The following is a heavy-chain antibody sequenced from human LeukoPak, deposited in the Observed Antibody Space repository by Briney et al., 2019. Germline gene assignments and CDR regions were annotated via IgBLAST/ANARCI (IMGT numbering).Heavy chain of an antibody. Sequence: ASVKVSCKASGYTFTSYGISWVRQAPGQGLEWTGWISAYNGNTNYAQKLQGRVTMTTDTSTSTAYVELRSLRSDDTAVYYCARDPKYSSTPWGDYWGQGTLVTVSS. J-gene: IGHJ4*02. V-gene: IGHV1-18*01. CDR1: GYTFTSYG. CDR3: ARDPKYSSTPWGDY. D-gene: IGHD6-19*01. CDR2: ISAYNGNT.